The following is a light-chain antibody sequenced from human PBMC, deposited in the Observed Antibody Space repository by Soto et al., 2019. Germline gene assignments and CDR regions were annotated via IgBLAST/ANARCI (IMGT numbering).Light chain of an antibody. CDR1: QSIRSY. CDR3: QQSYSYPRT. Sequence: DIEMTQLPSSLSASVGDRVTITCRASQSIRSYLNWYQQTPGKAPNLLIYAASTLRSGVPSRFSGSGSGTDFTLTISSLQYEDFATYFCQQSYSYPRTFGQGPKLEI. J-gene: IGKJ2*01. V-gene: IGKV1-39*01. CDR2: AAS.